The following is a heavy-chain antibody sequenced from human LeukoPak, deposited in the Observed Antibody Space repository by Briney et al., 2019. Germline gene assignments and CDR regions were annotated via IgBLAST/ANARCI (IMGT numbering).Heavy chain of an antibody. CDR2: ISSSGSHT. CDR1: GFTISPYS. CDR3: ARGDVDYYDSSGSDAFYI. Sequence: GGSLSLSCATSGFTISPYSMSWVRQAPGKGLEWVACISSSGSHTYYADSVKGRFFISRDNAKNSMSLHINSLRVEDTAMYFCARGDVDYYDSSGSDAFYIWGQGTRVTVSS. J-gene: IGHJ3*02. V-gene: IGHV3-21*06. D-gene: IGHD3-22*01.